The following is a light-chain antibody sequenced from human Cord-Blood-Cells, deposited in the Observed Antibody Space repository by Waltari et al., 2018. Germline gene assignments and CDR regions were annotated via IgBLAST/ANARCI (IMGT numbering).Light chain of an antibody. Sequence: DIVMTQSPDSLAVSLGERATINCKSSQSVLYSSNNKNYLAWCQHKPGQPPKLLIYWATTRESGVPDLFRGSGSGADFTLTISSLQSEDVAVYYCQQYYSTPFTFGPGTKVDIK. CDR3: QQYYSTPFT. CDR2: WAT. V-gene: IGKV4-1*01. CDR1: QSVLYSSNNKNY. J-gene: IGKJ3*01.